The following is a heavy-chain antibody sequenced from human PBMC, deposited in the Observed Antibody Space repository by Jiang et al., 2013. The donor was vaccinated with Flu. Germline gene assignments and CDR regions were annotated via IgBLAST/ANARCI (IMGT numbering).Heavy chain of an antibody. Sequence: GAEVKKPGASVKVSCKASGYTFTSYDINWVRQATGQGLEWMGWISPYNVNTNYAEKFQGRVTMATDTSTSTAYMELRSLTSDDTAVYYCTRGLREEGHMYNWFDPWGQGTLVTVSS. CDR2: ISPYNVNT. J-gene: IGHJ5*02. CDR1: GYTFTSYD. V-gene: IGHV1-18*01. CDR3: TRGLREEGHMYNWFDP.